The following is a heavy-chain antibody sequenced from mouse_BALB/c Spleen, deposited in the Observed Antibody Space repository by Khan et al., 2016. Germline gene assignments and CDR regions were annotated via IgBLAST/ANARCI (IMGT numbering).Heavy chain of an antibody. V-gene: IGHV3-2*02. D-gene: IGHD1-1*01. Sequence: EVQLQESGPGLLKPSQSLSLTCTVTGYSITSDYAWNWIRQFPGNRLEWMGYISYSGSTSYNPSLKSRISITRDTSKNQFYLQLNSVTSEDTAIYYCARADYGYKGAMDYWGQGTSVTVSS. CDR3: ARADYGYKGAMDY. CDR1: GYSITSDYA. CDR2: ISYSGST. J-gene: IGHJ4*01.